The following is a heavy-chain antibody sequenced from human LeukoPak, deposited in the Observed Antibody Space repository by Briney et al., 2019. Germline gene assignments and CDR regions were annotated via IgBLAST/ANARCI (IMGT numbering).Heavy chain of an antibody. CDR3: ARGQIGARLQV. J-gene: IGHJ4*02. D-gene: IGHD6-6*01. Sequence: SETLSLTCTVSGGSGSSDSWSWIRQPPGQGLEWIGYISYSGSTSYNPSLKSRVTISVDPSKSQLSLKVNSVTAADTAVYYCARGQIGARLQVWGQGTLVTVSS. CDR2: ISYSGST. CDR1: GGSGSSDS. V-gene: IGHV4-59*02.